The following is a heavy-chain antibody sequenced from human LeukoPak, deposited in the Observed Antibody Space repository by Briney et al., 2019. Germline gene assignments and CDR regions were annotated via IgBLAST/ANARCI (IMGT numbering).Heavy chain of an antibody. CDR2: ISGSGGST. J-gene: IGHJ4*02. Sequence: PSETLSLTCTVSGGSISSYYWSWVRQAPGKGLEWVSAISGSGGSTYYADSVKGRFTISRDNSKNTLYLQMNSLRAEDTAVYYCAKGLVINHPIFDYWGQGTLVTVSS. V-gene: IGHV3-23*01. CDR3: AKGLVINHPIFDY. D-gene: IGHD3-9*01. CDR1: GGSISSYY.